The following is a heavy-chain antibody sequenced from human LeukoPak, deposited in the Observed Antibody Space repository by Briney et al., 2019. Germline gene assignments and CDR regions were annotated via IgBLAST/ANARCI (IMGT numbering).Heavy chain of an antibody. Sequence: GGSLRLSCAASGFTFSSYAMHWVRQAPGKGLEWVAVISYDGSNKYYADSVKGRFTISRDNSKNTLYLQMNSLRAEDTAVYYCARVQGVVLNRAFDIWGQGTMVTVSS. V-gene: IGHV3-30*04. J-gene: IGHJ3*02. CDR2: ISYDGSNK. CDR3: ARVQGVVLNRAFDI. CDR1: GFTFSSYA. D-gene: IGHD2-15*01.